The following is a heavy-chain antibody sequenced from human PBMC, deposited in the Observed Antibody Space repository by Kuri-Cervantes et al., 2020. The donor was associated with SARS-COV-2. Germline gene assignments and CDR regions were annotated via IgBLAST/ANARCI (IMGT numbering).Heavy chain of an antibody. CDR1: GFTFSSCG. V-gene: IGHV3-30*02. CDR2: IRYDGSNK. J-gene: IGHJ6*03. D-gene: IGHD4-11*01. Sequence: GGFLRLSCAASGFTFSSCGMHWVRQAPGKGLEWVAFIRYDGSNKDYLDSVKGRFTISRDNSMNTLFLQMNSLRPEDTAVYYCATDGTRAYSNSYYYMDVWGKGTTVTVSS. CDR3: ATDGTRAYSNSYYYMDV.